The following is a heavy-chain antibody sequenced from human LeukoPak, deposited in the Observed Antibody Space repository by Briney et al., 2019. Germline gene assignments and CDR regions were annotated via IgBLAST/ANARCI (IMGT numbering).Heavy chain of an antibody. J-gene: IGHJ3*02. CDR1: GGSISSYY. CDR2: IYYSGST. D-gene: IGHD6-19*01. Sequence: PSETLSLTCTVSGGSISSYYWSWIRQPPGKGLEWIESIYYSGSTFQNPSLKSRVTISVDKSKNQFSLKLSSVTAAGTAVYYCASVYSSGSGAFDIWGQGTMVTVSS. CDR3: ASVYSSGSGAFDI. V-gene: IGHV4-39*07.